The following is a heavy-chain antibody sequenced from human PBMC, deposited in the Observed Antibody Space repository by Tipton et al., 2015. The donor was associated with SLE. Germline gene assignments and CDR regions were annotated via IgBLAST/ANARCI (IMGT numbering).Heavy chain of an antibody. Sequence: LRLSCAVSGYSISSGYCWGWIRQPPGKGLEWIGSFYHSGSTYYNPSLRSRVTISVDTSKNQFSLKLSSVTAADTAVHYCARDYSVASAGNYFDYWGQGTLVTVSS. CDR3: ARDYSVASAGNYFDY. J-gene: IGHJ4*02. CDR1: GYSISSGYC. V-gene: IGHV4-38-2*02. D-gene: IGHD6-13*01. CDR2: FYHSGST.